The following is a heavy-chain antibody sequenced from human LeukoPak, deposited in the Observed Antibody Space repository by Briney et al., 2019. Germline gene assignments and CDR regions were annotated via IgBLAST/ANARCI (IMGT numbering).Heavy chain of an antibody. CDR2: TYYSGST. CDR3: ARAGTTRTVYYYYMDV. D-gene: IGHD1-1*01. CDR1: GGSISSYY. V-gene: IGHV4-59*01. Sequence: SETLSLTCTVSGGSISSYYWSWIRQPPGKGLEWIGYTYYSGSTNYNPSLKSRVTISVDTSKNQFSLKLSSVTAADTAVYYCARAGTTRTVYYYYMDVWGKGTTVTVSS. J-gene: IGHJ6*03.